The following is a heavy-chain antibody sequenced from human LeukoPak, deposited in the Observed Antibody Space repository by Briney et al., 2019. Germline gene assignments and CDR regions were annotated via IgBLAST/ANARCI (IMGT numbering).Heavy chain of an antibody. J-gene: IGHJ5*02. CDR3: AKLGNYYGSDHWFDP. Sequence: ESGPTLVEPTETLTLTCTVSGFSLTTGGVGVGWIRQPPGKALECLALIYWDDDKRYSPSLKSRLTITKDTSKNQVVLTMTDMEPVDIATYYCAKLGNYYGSDHWFDPWGQGILVTVSS. V-gene: IGHV2-5*02. CDR1: GFSLTTGGVG. D-gene: IGHD3-10*01. CDR2: IYWDDDK.